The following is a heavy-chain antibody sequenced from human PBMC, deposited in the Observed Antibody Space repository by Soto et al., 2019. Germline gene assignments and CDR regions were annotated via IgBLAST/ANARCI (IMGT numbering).Heavy chain of an antibody. Sequence: GSLRLSCAASGFSFSTYGMHWVRQAPGKGLEWVAFISNDGSNKYYADSVKGRFTISRDNAKNSLYLQMNSLRAEDTAVYYCARASYYYDGSGYHGYWGQGTLVTVSS. D-gene: IGHD3-22*01. J-gene: IGHJ4*02. V-gene: IGHV3-30*03. CDR1: GFSFSTYG. CDR3: ARASYYYDGSGYHGY. CDR2: ISNDGSNK.